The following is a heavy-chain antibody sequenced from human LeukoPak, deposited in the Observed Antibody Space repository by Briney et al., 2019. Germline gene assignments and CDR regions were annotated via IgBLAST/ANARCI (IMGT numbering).Heavy chain of an antibody. Sequence: AGGSLRLSCAASGFTFSGYWMSWVRQTPEKGLEWVANIKQDGYEKYYVDSVKGRFTISRDNAKSSLYLQMNSLRADDTAIYYCARDKIVGPTTLDYWGQGTLVTVSS. CDR2: IKQDGYEK. J-gene: IGHJ4*02. CDR3: ARDKIVGPTTLDY. CDR1: GFTFSGYW. D-gene: IGHD1-26*01. V-gene: IGHV3-7*01.